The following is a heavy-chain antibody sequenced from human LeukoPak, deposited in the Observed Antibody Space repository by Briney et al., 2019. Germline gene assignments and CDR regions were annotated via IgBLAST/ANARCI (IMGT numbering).Heavy chain of an antibody. D-gene: IGHD4-17*01. V-gene: IGHV3-33*01. J-gene: IGHJ6*02. Sequence: GGSLRLSCAASGFTFSSYGMHWVRQAPGKGLEWVALIWSDDRNKYYADSVKGRFTISRDNAKNSLYLQMNSLRAEDTAVYYCARAIYGDYYYYGMDVWGQGTTVTVSS. CDR1: GFTFSSYG. CDR2: IWSDDRNK. CDR3: ARAIYGDYYYYGMDV.